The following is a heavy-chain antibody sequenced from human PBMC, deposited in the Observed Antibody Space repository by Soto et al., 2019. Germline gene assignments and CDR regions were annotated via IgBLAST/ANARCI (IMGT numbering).Heavy chain of an antibody. J-gene: IGHJ6*02. V-gene: IGHV3-53*01. Sequence: GGSLRLSCAASGFTVSSNYMSWVRQAPGKGLEWVSVIYSGGSTYYADSVKGRFTISRDNSKNTLYLQMNSLRAEDTAVYYCARESLWFGDGSVYYYYGMDVWGQGTTVTVSS. D-gene: IGHD3-10*01. CDR3: ARESLWFGDGSVYYYYGMDV. CDR1: GFTVSSNY. CDR2: IYSGGST.